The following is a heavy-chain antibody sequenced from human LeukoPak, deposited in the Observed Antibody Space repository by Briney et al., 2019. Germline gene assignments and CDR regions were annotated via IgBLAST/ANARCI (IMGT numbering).Heavy chain of an antibody. J-gene: IGHJ4*02. V-gene: IGHV4-39*01. CDR2: IYYSGST. Sequence: SETLSLTCTVSGGSISSSSYYWGWVRQPPGKGLEWIGSIYYSGSTYYNTSLKSRVTISVDTSKNQFSLKLSSVTAADTAVYYCALKPAYYDSSGSTDYWGQGTLVTVSS. D-gene: IGHD3-22*01. CDR3: ALKPAYYDSSGSTDY. CDR1: GGSISSSSYY.